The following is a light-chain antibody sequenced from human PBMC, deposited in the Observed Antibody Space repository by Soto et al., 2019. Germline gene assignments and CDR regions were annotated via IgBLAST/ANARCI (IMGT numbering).Light chain of an antibody. V-gene: IGKV3-15*01. CDR2: HAS. J-gene: IGKJ1*01. CDR3: QQYYDWPRT. Sequence: EIVLTQSPATVSVSPGERATLSCRASQSVSSDLVWYQQKPGQAPRLLIFHASTRATGIPARFSGSGSGTDFTLSISSLQSEDFAVYYCQQYYDWPRTFGQGTKVDI. CDR1: QSVSSD.